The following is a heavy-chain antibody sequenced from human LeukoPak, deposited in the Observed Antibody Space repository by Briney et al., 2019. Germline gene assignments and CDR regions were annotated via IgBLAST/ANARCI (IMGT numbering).Heavy chain of an antibody. D-gene: IGHD2-2*01. CDR1: GFTFSDYY. J-gene: IGHJ4*02. V-gene: IGHV3-11*06. CDR3: ARAVVPAATFDY. CDR2: ISSSSSYT. Sequence: GGALRLSCAASGFTFSDYYMSWIRQAPGKGGEGGSYISSSSSYTNYADSVKGRFTISRDNANNSLYLQMSSQRAEDTAVYYCARAVVPAATFDYWGQGTLVTVSS.